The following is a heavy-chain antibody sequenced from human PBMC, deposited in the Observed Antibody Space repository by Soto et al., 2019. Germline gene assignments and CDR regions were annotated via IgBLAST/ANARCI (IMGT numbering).Heavy chain of an antibody. Sequence: GGSLRLSCAASGFTFSSYWMHWVRQAPGKGLVWVSRINSDGSSTSYADSVKGRFTISRDNAKNTLYLQMNSLRDEDTAVYYCAKALGELSPESFDYWGQGILVTVSS. CDR1: GFTFSSYW. CDR3: AKALGELSPESFDY. D-gene: IGHD3-16*02. CDR2: INSDGSST. J-gene: IGHJ4*02. V-gene: IGHV3-74*01.